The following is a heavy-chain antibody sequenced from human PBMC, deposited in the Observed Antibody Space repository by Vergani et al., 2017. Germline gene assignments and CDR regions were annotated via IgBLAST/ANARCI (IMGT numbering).Heavy chain of an antibody. Sequence: EVQLVESGGGLVKPGGSLRLSCAASGFSFSNAWMTWVRQGPGKGLEWVGRIKSQIDGGTTDYAAPVKGRFTISRDNAKNSLYLQMNSLRAEDTAVYYCARDLEAVAGTWGWFDPWGQGTLVTVSS. CDR2: IKSQIDGGTT. CDR3: ARDLEAVAGTWGWFDP. D-gene: IGHD6-19*01. J-gene: IGHJ5*02. CDR1: GFSFSNAW. V-gene: IGHV3-15*01.